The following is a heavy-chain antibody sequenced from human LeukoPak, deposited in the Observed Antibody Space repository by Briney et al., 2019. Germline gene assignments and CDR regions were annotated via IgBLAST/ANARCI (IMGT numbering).Heavy chain of an antibody. Sequence: PSETLSLTCAVYGGSFTGYYWSWIRHPPRKGLEWIGEINHSGSTNYNPSLKSRATISVDTSKNQISLQLRSVTAAAADVYYCASSSGFGELDGTWGQGTLVTVSS. D-gene: IGHD3-10*01. CDR3: ASSSGFGELDGT. CDR1: GGSFTGYY. CDR2: INHSGST. J-gene: IGHJ5*02. V-gene: IGHV4-34*01.